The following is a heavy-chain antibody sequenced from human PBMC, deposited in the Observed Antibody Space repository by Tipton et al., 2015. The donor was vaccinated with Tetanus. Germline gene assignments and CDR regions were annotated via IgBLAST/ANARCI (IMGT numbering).Heavy chain of an antibody. Sequence: SLRLSCAASEFTFSSYWMHWVRQAPGKGLVWVSRMNTDGTIMTYATSVKGRFTISRDSAKNTLYLQMNSLRAEDTAVYSCARGMAEASNCGGDCYSDYWGQGTLVTVSS. J-gene: IGHJ4*02. CDR1: EFTFSSYW. CDR2: MNTDGTIM. V-gene: IGHV3-74*01. CDR3: ARGMAEASNCGGDCYSDY. D-gene: IGHD2-21*02.